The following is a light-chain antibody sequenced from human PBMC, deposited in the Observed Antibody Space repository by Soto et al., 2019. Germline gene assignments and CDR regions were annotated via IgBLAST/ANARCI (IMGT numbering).Light chain of an antibody. CDR2: EVS. CDR3: SSYTCSSTIDV. J-gene: IGLJ1*01. CDR1: SSDVGGYNY. V-gene: IGLV2-14*01. Sequence: QSVLAQPASVSGSPGQSITISCTGTSSDVGGYNYVSWYQQHPGKAPKLMIYEVSNRPSGVSNRFSGSKSGNTASLTISGLQAEDEADYYCSSYTCSSTIDVVGTGTKVTVL.